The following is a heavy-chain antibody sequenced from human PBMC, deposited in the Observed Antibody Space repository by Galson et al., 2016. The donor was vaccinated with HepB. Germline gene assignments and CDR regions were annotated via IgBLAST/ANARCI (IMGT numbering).Heavy chain of an antibody. J-gene: IGHJ3*02. CDR1: GFTFSSYE. V-gene: IGHV3-48*03. CDR2: ISSGGSAI. Sequence: SLRLSCAASGFTFSSYEMNWVRQAPGKGLEWVSYISSGGSAIYYADSVKGRFTISRDNAKNSLYLQMNSLRAEDTAVYYCARDARMAAADTTNKDAFDIWGQGTMVTVSS. CDR3: ARDARMAAADTTNKDAFDI. D-gene: IGHD6-13*01.